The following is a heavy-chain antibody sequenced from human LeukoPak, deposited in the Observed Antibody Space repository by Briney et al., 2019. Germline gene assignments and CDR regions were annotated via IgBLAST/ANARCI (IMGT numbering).Heavy chain of an antibody. CDR3: ARMTVSGRDNWFDP. CDR1: GYTFTTYD. CDR2: LNPNNGNT. D-gene: IGHD6-19*01. V-gene: IGHV1-8*03. J-gene: IGHJ5*02. Sequence: GASVRVSCKASGYTFTTYDINWVRQATGQGLEWMGWLNPNNGNTGYAQKFQGRVTITRNTSINTAYMELSSLRSEDTAVYYCARMTVSGRDNWFDPRGQGTLVTVSS.